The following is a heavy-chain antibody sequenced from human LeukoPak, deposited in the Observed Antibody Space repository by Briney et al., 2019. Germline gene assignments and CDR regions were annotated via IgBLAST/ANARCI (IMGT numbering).Heavy chain of an antibody. CDR3: ARVGVDGSGTYGDY. CDR2: ITSSGSVI. V-gene: IGHV3-48*04. J-gene: IGHJ4*02. D-gene: IGHD3-10*01. Sequence: AGGSLRLSCAASGFTFSNAWMNWVRQAPGKGLEWVSYITSSGSVIYYADPVKGRFTISRDNAKNSLYLQMNSLRAEDTAVYYCARVGVDGSGTYGDYWGQGTLVTVSS. CDR1: GFTFSNAW.